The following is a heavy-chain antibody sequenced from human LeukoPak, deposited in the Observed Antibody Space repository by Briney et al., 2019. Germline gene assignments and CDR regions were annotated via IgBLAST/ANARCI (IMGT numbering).Heavy chain of an antibody. V-gene: IGHV4-34*01. CDR2: INHSGST. CDR3: ARSPRNQLLFRQNWFDP. Sequence: SETLSLTCAVYGGSFSGYYWSWIRQPPGKGLEWIGEINHSGSTNYNPSLKSRVTISVDTSKNQFSLKLGSVTAADTAVYYCARSPRNQLLFRQNWFDPWGQGTLVTVSS. J-gene: IGHJ5*02. CDR1: GGSFSGYY. D-gene: IGHD2-2*01.